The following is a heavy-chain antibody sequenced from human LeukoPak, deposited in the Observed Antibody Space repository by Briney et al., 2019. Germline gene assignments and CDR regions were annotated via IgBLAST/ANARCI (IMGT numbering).Heavy chain of an antibody. J-gene: IGHJ4*02. CDR3: ARDRGDHYDSSGRAVLYYFDY. CDR2: ISSGSTYI. D-gene: IGHD3-22*01. Sequence: GGSLRLSCAASGFTLSSYSMNWVRQAPGKGLEWVSSISSGSTYIYYADSVKGRFTISRDNAENSLYLQMNSLRAEDTAVYYCARDRGDHYDSSGRAVLYYFDYWGQGTVSPSPQ. V-gene: IGHV3-21*01. CDR1: GFTLSSYS.